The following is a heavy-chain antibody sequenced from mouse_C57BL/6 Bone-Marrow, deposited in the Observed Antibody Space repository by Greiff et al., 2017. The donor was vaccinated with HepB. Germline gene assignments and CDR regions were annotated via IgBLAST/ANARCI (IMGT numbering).Heavy chain of an antibody. D-gene: IGHD1-1*01. CDR1: GFTFSSYA. V-gene: IGHV5-9-1*02. CDR2: ISSGGDYI. Sequence: EVHLVESGEGLVKPGGSLKLSCAASGFTFSSYAMSWVRQTPEKRLEWVAYISSGGDYIYYADTVKGRFTISRDNARNTLYLQMSSLKSEDTAMYYCTRRGGVVYFDYWGQGTTLTVSS. J-gene: IGHJ2*01. CDR3: TRRGGVVYFDY.